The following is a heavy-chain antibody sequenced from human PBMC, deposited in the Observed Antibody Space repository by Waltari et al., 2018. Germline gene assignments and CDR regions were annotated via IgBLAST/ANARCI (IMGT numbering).Heavy chain of an antibody. Sequence: QVQLQESGPGLVKPSQTLSLTCTVSGGSISSGDYYWSWIRQPPGKGLEWIGYIYYSGSTYYNPSLKSQVTISVDTSKNQFSLKLSSVTAADTAVYYCARDPRLNYYYYYMDVWGKGTTVTVSS. J-gene: IGHJ6*03. CDR1: GGSISSGDYY. CDR2: IYYSGST. CDR3: ARDPRLNYYYYYMDV. V-gene: IGHV4-30-4*08.